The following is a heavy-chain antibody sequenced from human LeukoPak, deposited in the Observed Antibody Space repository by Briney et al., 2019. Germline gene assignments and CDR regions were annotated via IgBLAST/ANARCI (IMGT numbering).Heavy chain of an antibody. CDR1: GFTFSSYW. D-gene: IGHD1-7*01. CDR2: ISSDGSNT. J-gene: IGHJ4*02. CDR3: ARAGNYRFDY. V-gene: IGHV3-74*01. Sequence: GGSLRLSCAASGFTFSSYWMHWVRQAPGKGLVWVSRISSDGSNTDDAGSVRGRFIISRDNAKNTLYLQMNSLRAEDTAVYYCARAGNYRFDYWGQGSLVTVSS.